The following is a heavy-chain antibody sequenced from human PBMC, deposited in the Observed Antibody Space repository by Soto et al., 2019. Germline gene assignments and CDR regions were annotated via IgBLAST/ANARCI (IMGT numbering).Heavy chain of an antibody. CDR1: GGSISSYY. V-gene: IGHV4-59*01. J-gene: IGHJ6*02. CDR3: AGSSGSYYNSMGYYYYGMDV. CDR2: IYYSGST. Sequence: SETLSLTCTVSGGSISSYYWSWIRQPPGKGLEWIGYIYYSGSTNYNPSLKSRVTISVDTSKNQFSLKLSSVTAADTAVYYCAGSSGSYYNSMGYYYYGMDVWGQGTTVTVSS. D-gene: IGHD3-10*01.